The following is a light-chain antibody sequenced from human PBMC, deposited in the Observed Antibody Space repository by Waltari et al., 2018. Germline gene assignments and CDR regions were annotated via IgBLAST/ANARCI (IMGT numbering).Light chain of an antibody. J-gene: IGLJ3*02. V-gene: IGLV2-14*03. CDR2: DVN. CDR1: SSDVGGHNH. CDR3: NSFTDSVTWV. Sequence: QSALTQPASVSGSPGESIHIPCTGTSSDVGGHNHVSWYQHHPGKAPKLMIHDVNKRPSGVSNRFSGSKSGNTASLTISGLQAEDEADYYYNSFTDSVTWVFGGGTKLTVL.